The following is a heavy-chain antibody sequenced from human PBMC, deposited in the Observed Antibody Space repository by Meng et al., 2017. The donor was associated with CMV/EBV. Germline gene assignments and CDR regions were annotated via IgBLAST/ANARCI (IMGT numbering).Heavy chain of an antibody. Sequence: GGSLRLSCAASGFTFSSYSMNWVRQAPGKGLEWVSSISSSSSYIYYADSVKGRFTISRDNAKNSLYLQMNSLRAEDTAVYYCARDPHYDILTGYSPRRFSYWFDPWGQGTLVTVSS. J-gene: IGHJ5*02. CDR3: ARDPHYDILTGYSPRRFSYWFDP. CDR2: ISSSSSYI. CDR1: GFTFSSYS. V-gene: IGHV3-21*01. D-gene: IGHD3-9*01.